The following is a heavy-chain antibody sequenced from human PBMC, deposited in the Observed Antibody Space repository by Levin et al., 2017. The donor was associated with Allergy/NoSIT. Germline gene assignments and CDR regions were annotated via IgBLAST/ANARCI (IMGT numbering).Heavy chain of an antibody. J-gene: IGHJ4*02. D-gene: IGHD3-16*02. V-gene: IGHV4-39*01. CDR2: IYYSGST. Sequence: ASETLSLTCTVSGGSISSSSYYWGWIRQPPGKGLEWIGSIYYSGSTYYNPSLKSRVTISVDTSKNQFSLKLSSVTAADTAVYYCARHGYRDYDYIWGSYRFAPGFDYWGQGTLVTVSS. CDR3: ARHGYRDYDYIWGSYRFAPGFDY. CDR1: GGSISSSSYY.